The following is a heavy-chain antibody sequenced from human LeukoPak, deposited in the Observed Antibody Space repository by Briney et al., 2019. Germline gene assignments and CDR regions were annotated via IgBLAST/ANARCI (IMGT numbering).Heavy chain of an antibody. D-gene: IGHD2-2*01. CDR3: ARVPGYCSSTSCYGDYYYYMDV. V-gene: IGHV3-72*01. CDR1: GFTFSDHY. J-gene: IGHJ6*03. CDR2: TRNKANSYTT. Sequence: GGSLRLSCAASGFTFSDHYMDWVRQAPGKGLEWVGRTRNKANSYTTEYAASVKGRFTISRDDSKNSLYLQMNSLRAEDTAVYYCARVPGYCSSTSCYGDYYYYMDVWGKGTTVTVSS.